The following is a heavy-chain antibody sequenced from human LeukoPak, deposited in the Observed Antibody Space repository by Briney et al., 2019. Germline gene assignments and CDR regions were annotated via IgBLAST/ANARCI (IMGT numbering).Heavy chain of an antibody. CDR2: INPSGGST. CDR3: ARGLRYIDGLRLGENHDY. CDR1: GYTFTGYY. Sequence: ASVKVSCKASGYTFTGYYMHWVRQAPGQGLEWMGWINPSGGSTSYAQKFQGRVTMTRDTSTSTVYMELSSLRSEDTAVYYCARGLRYIDGLRLGENHDYWGQGTLVTVSS. D-gene: IGHD3-16*01. J-gene: IGHJ4*02. V-gene: IGHV1-46*01.